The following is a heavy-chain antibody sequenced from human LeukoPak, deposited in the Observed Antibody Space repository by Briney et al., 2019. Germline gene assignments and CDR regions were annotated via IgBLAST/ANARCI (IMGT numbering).Heavy chain of an antibody. CDR1: GGSISSYY. D-gene: IGHD6-13*01. V-gene: IGHV4-59*01. CDR3: ARTGIAAAGTIKIIDY. CDR2: IYYSGST. Sequence: SETLSLTCTVSGGSISSYYWSWIRQPPGKGLEWIGYIYYSGSTNYNPSLKSRVTISVDTSKNQFSLKLSSVTAADTAVYYCARTGIAAAGTIKIIDYWGQGTLVTVSS. J-gene: IGHJ4*02.